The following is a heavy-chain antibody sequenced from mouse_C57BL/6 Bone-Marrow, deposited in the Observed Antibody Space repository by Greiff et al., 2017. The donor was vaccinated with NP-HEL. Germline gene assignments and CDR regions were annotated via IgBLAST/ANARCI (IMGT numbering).Heavy chain of an antibody. CDR3: AREYYGNPYWYFDV. V-gene: IGHV3-1*01. D-gene: IGHD1-1*01. CDR2: ISYSGST. J-gene: IGHJ1*03. Sequence: EVMLVESGPGMVKPSQSLSLTCTVTGYSITSGYDWHWIRHFPGNKLEWMGYISYSGSTNYNPSLKSRISITHDTSKNHFFLKLNSVTTEDTATYYCAREYYGNPYWYFDVWGTGTTVTVSS. CDR1: GYSITSGYD.